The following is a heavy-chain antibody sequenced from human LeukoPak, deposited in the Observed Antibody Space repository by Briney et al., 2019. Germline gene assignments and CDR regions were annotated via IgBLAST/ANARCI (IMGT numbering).Heavy chain of an antibody. Sequence: GGSLRLSCAASGFTFSSYAMSWVRQAPGKGLEWVSAISGNGGSTYYADSVKGRFTISRDNSKNTLYLQMNSLRAEDTAVYYCAKDGGGIFGVVNHYYYYYMDVWGKGTTVTVSS. V-gene: IGHV3-23*01. J-gene: IGHJ6*03. CDR2: ISGNGGST. CDR1: GFTFSSYA. CDR3: AKDGGGIFGVVNHYYYYYMDV. D-gene: IGHD3-3*01.